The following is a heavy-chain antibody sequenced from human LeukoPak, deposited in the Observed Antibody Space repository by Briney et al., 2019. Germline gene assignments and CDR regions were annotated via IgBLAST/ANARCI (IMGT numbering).Heavy chain of an antibody. CDR3: ARGCTNGVCYSGMDV. V-gene: IGHV1-18*01. CDR2: ISAYNGNT. D-gene: IGHD2-8*01. J-gene: IGHJ6*04. CDR1: GYTFTSYG. Sequence: ASVEVSCKASGYTFTSYGISWVRQAPGQGLEWMGWISAYNGNTNYAQKLQGRVAMTTDTSTSTAYMELRSLRSDDTAVYYCARGCTNGVCYSGMDVWGKGTTVTVSS.